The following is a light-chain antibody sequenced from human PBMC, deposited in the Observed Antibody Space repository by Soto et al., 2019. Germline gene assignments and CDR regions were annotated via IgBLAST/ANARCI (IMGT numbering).Light chain of an antibody. Sequence: QSVLTQPASVSGSPGQSITISCTGTSSDVGNYNYVSWHQHHPGKAPKLMLNDVSNRPSGVSSRFSGSKSGNTASLTISGLQAEDEADYYCSSYTSGATYVFGAGAKVTVL. J-gene: IGLJ1*01. CDR2: DVS. CDR3: SSYTSGATYV. V-gene: IGLV2-14*03. CDR1: SSDVGNYNY.